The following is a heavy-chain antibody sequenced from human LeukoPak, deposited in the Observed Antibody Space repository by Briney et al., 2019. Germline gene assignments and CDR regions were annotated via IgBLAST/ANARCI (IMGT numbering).Heavy chain of an antibody. D-gene: IGHD2-2*02. CDR3: ARARYCSSTSCYTNWFDP. CDR2: IIPIFGTA. CDR1: GGTFSSYA. Sequence: SVKVSCKASGGTFSSYAISWVRQAPGQGLEWLGGIIPIFGTANYAQKFQGRVTITADESTSTAYMELSSLRSEDTAVYYCARARYCSSTSCYTNWFDPWGQGTLVTVSS. J-gene: IGHJ5*02. V-gene: IGHV1-69*13.